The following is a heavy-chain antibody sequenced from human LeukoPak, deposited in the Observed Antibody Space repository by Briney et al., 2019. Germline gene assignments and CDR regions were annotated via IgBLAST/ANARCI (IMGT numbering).Heavy chain of an antibody. D-gene: IGHD6-19*01. J-gene: IGHJ4*02. CDR1: GGSFSGYY. Sequence: SETLSLTCAVYGGSFSGYYWSWIRQPPGEGLEWIGEINHSGSTNYNPSLKSRVTISVDTSKNQFSLKLSSVTAADTAVYYCARGWAWGVISGWYLDYWGQGTLVTVSS. V-gene: IGHV4-34*01. CDR2: INHSGST. CDR3: ARGWAWGVISGWYLDY.